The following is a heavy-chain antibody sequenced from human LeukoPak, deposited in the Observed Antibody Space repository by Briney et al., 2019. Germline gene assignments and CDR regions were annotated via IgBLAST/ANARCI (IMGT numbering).Heavy chain of an antibody. V-gene: IGHV4-59*08. CDR3: ARRTVYSSGYDY. Sequence: PSETLSLTCTVSGGSISSYYWSWIRQPPGKGLEWIGYIYNSGTTNYNPSLKSRVTISVDTSENQFSLKLSSVTAADTAVYYCARRTVYSSGYDYWGQGTLVTVSS. CDR1: GGSISSYY. CDR2: IYNSGTT. J-gene: IGHJ4*02. D-gene: IGHD6-19*01.